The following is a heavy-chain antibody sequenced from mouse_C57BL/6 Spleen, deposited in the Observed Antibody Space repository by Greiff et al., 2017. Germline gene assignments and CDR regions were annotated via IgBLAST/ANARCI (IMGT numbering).Heavy chain of an antibody. V-gene: IGHV1-42*01. Sequence: VQLQQSGPELVKPGASVKISCKASGYSFTGYYMNWVKQSPEKSLEWIGEINPSTGGTTYNQKFKAKATLTVDKSSSTAYMQLKSRTSEDSAVYYCARDYGSSYWYFDVWGTGTTVTVSS. CDR1: GYSFTGYY. CDR2: INPSTGGT. CDR3: ARDYGSSYWYFDV. J-gene: IGHJ1*03. D-gene: IGHD1-1*01.